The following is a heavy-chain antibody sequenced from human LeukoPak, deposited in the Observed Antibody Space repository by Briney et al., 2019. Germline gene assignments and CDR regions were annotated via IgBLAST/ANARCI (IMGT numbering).Heavy chain of an antibody. D-gene: IGHD6-13*01. CDR2: IYPGDSDT. CDR3: ARRASSWWFDY. Sequence: PGESLTIFCKGSGYSFASYWIGWVRQMPGKGPEWMGIIYPGDSDTRYSPSFQGQVTISADKSISTAYLQWSSLKASDTAIYYCARRASSWWFDYWGQGTLVTVSS. CDR1: GYSFASYW. V-gene: IGHV5-51*03. J-gene: IGHJ4*02.